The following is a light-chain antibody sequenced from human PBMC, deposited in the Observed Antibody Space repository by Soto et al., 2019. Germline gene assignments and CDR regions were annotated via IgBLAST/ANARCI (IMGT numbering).Light chain of an antibody. CDR2: DAS. CDR1: QSISTW. CDR3: QQYSDSSGA. J-gene: IGKJ1*01. V-gene: IGKV1-5*01. Sequence: DVQMTQSPSTRSASVGARVTITCRASQSISTWLAWYQQKPGKAPKLLIFDASTLESGVPSRFSGSGSGTDFTLTISSLQPDDFATYYCQQYSDSSGAFGQGTKV.